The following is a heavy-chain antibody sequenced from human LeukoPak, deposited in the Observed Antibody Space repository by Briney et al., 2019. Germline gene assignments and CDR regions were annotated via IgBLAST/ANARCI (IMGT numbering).Heavy chain of an antibody. CDR1: GYSISSGSY. V-gene: IGHV4-38-2*02. D-gene: IGHD6-19*01. CDR2: IYHGGST. CDR3: ARSGSSGWDLDFDY. Sequence: PSETLSLTCTVSGYSISSGSYWGWIRQPPGKGLEWIGSIYHGGSTYYNPSLKRRVTISVDTSKNQFSLKLGSVAAADTAVFYCARSGSSGWDLDFDYWGQGTLVTVSS. J-gene: IGHJ4*02.